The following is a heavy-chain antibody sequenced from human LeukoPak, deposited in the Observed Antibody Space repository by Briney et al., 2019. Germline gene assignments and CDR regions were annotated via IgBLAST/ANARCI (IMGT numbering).Heavy chain of an antibody. D-gene: IGHD1-26*01. CDR3: AKDNSGSYHSPHYFDY. CDR2: ISYDGSNK. J-gene: IGHJ4*02. Sequence: QAGGSLRLSCAASGFTFSSYWMSWVRQAPGKGLEWVAVISYDGSNKYYADSVKGRLTISRDNSKNTLYLQMNSLRAEDTAVYYCAKDNSGSYHSPHYFDYWGQGTLVTVSS. CDR1: GFTFSSYW. V-gene: IGHV3-30*18.